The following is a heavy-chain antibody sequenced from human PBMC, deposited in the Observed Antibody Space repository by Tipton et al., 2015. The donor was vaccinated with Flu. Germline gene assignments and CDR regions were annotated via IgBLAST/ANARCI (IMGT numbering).Heavy chain of an antibody. Sequence: SLRLSCAASAFTLSNYWMTWVRQAPGKGLEWVASIKQDGSKIFYVDSVRGRFTISRDNAKNSLYLQMNSLRAEDTAVYYCARDHSGYAQLDYWGQGTLVTVSS. J-gene: IGHJ4*02. CDR2: IKQDGSKI. V-gene: IGHV3-7*01. CDR3: ARDHSGYAQLDY. D-gene: IGHD5-12*01. CDR1: AFTLSNYW.